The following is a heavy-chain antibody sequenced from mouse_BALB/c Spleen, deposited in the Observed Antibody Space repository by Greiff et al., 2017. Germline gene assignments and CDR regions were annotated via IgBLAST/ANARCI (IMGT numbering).Heavy chain of an antibody. Sequence: QVQLQQSGAELAKPGASVKMSCKASGYTFTSYWMHWVKQRPGQGLEWIGYINPSTGYTEYNQKFKDKATLTADKSSSTAYMQLSSLTSEDSAVYYCARGGVRRRAMDYWGQGTSVTVSS. CDR2: INPSTGYT. J-gene: IGHJ4*01. V-gene: IGHV1-7*01. D-gene: IGHD2-14*01. CDR3: ARGGVRRRAMDY. CDR1: GYTFTSYW.